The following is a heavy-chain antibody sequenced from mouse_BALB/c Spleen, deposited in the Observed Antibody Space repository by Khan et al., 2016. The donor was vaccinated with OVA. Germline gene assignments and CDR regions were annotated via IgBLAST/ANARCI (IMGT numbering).Heavy chain of an antibody. V-gene: IGHV9-3-1*01. CDR3: ARLCDAGTMDY. J-gene: IGHJ4*01. D-gene: IGHD2-13*01. CDR2: INTYTGEP. Sequence: QIQLVQSGPELKKPGETVKISCKASGYTFTNNGMNWAQQAPGKGLKWMGWINTYTGEPTYAADFKGRFAFSLETSASTAYLQINNLRYEDTSTSICARLCDAGTMDYWGQGTSVTVSS. CDR1: GYTFTNNG.